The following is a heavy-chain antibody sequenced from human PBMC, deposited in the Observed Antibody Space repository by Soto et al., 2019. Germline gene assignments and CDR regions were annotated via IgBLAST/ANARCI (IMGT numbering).Heavy chain of an antibody. CDR3: ARVSGVSPYYYYGMDV. D-gene: IGHD3-10*01. J-gene: IGHJ6*02. CDR1: GYTFTGYY. V-gene: IGHV1-2*02. Sequence: ASVKVSCKASGYTFTGYYMHWVRQAPGQGLEWMGWINPNSGGTNYAQKFQGRVTMTRDTSISTAYMELSRLRSEDTAVYYCARVSGVSPYYYYGMDVWGQGTTVTVS. CDR2: INPNSGGT.